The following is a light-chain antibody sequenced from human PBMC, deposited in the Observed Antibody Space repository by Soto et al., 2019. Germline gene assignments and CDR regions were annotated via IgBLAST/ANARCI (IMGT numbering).Light chain of an antibody. CDR1: QSVSTF. V-gene: IGKV3-11*01. J-gene: IGKJ1*01. CDR3: QQCANWPPKWT. CDR2: DAS. Sequence: EVVLTQSPATLSLSPGERAALSCRASQSVSTFLAWYQQKPGLAPRLLIYDASNRATGIPARFSGSGSGTDFTLTISSLEPEDFVVYCCQQCANWPPKWTFGQGTKVEIK.